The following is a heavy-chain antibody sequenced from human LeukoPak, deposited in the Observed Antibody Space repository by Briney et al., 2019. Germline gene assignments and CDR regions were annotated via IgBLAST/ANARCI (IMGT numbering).Heavy chain of an antibody. Sequence: GASVKVSCKASGYTFTGYYMHWVRQAPGQGLEWMGWINPNSGGTNYAQKFQGRVTMTRDTSISTAYMELSRLRSDDTAVYYCARNPDIVVVPAENWFDPWGQGTLVTVSS. D-gene: IGHD2-2*01. CDR2: INPNSGGT. V-gene: IGHV1-2*02. J-gene: IGHJ5*02. CDR1: GYTFTGYY. CDR3: ARNPDIVVVPAENWFDP.